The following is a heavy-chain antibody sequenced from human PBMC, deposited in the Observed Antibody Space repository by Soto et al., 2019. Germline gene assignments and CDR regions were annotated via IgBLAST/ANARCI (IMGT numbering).Heavy chain of an antibody. V-gene: IGHV4-4*02. CDR1: GGSINSRNW. CDR2: IYHSGST. J-gene: IGHJ4*02. CDR3: ARVAVAGTRFDY. Sequence: SETMYLTCAVSGGSINSRNWWSWVRQPPGKGLEWIGEIYHSGSTNYNPSLKSRVTISVDKSKNQFSLKLSSVTAADTAVYYCARVAVAGTRFDYWGLGTLVTVSS. D-gene: IGHD6-19*01.